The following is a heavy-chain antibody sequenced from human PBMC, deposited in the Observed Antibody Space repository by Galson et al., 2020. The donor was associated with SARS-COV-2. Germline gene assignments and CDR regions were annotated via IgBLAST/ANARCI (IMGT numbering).Heavy chain of an antibody. Sequence: SETLSLTCIVSGGSIRSSNYYWGWIRQPPGKGLEWIGSIYNTGSTHYSPSLQSRVTISVDTSKNQFSLILSSVTAADTAMYYCARDATSSGWYNWFDPWGQGALVTVSS. CDR2: IYNTGST. V-gene: IGHV4-39*07. CDR1: GGSIRSSNYY. D-gene: IGHD6-19*01. J-gene: IGHJ5*02. CDR3: ARDATSSGWYNWFDP.